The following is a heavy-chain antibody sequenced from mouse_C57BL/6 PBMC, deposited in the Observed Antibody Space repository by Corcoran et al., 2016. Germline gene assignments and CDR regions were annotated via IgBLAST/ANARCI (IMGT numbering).Heavy chain of an antibody. D-gene: IGHD1-1*01. CDR3: ARYGTTVVDWYFDV. Sequence: QIQLVQSGPELKKPGETVKISCKASGYTFTTYGMSWVKQAPGKGLKWMGWINTYSGVPTYADDFKGRFAFSLETSASTAYLQINNLKNEDTATYFCARYGTTVVDWYFDVWGTGTTVTVSS. J-gene: IGHJ1*03. V-gene: IGHV9-3*01. CDR1: GYTFTTYG. CDR2: INTYSGVP.